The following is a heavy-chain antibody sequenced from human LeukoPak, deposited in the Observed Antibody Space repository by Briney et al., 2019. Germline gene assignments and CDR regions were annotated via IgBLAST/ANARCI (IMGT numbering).Heavy chain of an antibody. Sequence: AAVKVSCKASGYTFAGYYLHWVRQGPGQGLGWMAWIDPYTGNTHYAQKFQGRITVTRDTSVSTTYMELSWLTSDDTARYYCAREYSASEHWGQGTLVTVSS. CDR3: AREYSASEH. CDR2: IDPYTGNT. J-gene: IGHJ4*02. CDR1: GYTFAGYY. D-gene: IGHD5-12*01. V-gene: IGHV1-2*02.